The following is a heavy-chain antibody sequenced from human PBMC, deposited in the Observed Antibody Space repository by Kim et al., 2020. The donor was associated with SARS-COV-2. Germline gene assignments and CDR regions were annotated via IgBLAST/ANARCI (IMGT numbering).Heavy chain of an antibody. V-gene: IGHV3-23*01. Sequence: GGSLRLSCAASGFTFSTYAMSWVRQAPGKGLEWVSAITSSGGSTYYADSVKGRFTISRDNSKNMLFLQMNSLRAEDTAVYYCAKAPGYNHRDGLDVWGQGTTVTVSS. D-gene: IGHD1-20*01. CDR2: ITSSGGST. CDR1: GFTFSTYA. J-gene: IGHJ6*02. CDR3: AKAPGYNHRDGLDV.